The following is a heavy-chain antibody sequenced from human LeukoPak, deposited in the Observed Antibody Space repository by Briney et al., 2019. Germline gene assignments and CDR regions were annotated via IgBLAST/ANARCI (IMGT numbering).Heavy chain of an antibody. V-gene: IGHV4-38-2*02. Sequence: PSETLSLTCTVSGYSISSGYLWGWIRQPPGKGLEWIGSTYHGGTTYSNPSLKSRVTISVDTSKNQFSLKLSSVTAADTAVYYCAREVTGHTKAFDYWGQGTLVTVSS. J-gene: IGHJ4*02. CDR2: TYHGGTT. D-gene: IGHD3-9*01. CDR1: GYSISSGYL. CDR3: AREVTGHTKAFDY.